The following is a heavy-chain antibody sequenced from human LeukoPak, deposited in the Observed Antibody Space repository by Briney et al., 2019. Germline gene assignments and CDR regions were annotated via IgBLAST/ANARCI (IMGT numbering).Heavy chain of an antibody. V-gene: IGHV3-74*01. CDR2: INSDGSST. Sequence: GGSLRLSCAASGFTFSSYWMHWVRQAPGKGLVWVSRINSDGSSTSYADSVKGRFTISRDNAKNTLHLQMNSLRAEDTAVYYCASIGSYYDSSGTDYWGQGTLVTVSS. J-gene: IGHJ4*02. CDR1: GFTFSSYW. CDR3: ASIGSYYDSSGTDY. D-gene: IGHD3-22*01.